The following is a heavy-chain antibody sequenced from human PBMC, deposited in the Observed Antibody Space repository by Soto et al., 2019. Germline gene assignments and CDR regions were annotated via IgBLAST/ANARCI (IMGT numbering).Heavy chain of an antibody. J-gene: IGHJ6*02. Sequence: EVQLVESGGGLVQPGGSLRLSCAASGFTFSSYWMHWVLQAPGKGLVWVSRINSDGSSTSYADSVKGRFTISRDNAKNTLYLQMNSLRAEDTAVYYCAREVYDFWSGYYMYYYGMDVWGQGTTVTVSS. CDR3: AREVYDFWSGYYMYYYGMDV. V-gene: IGHV3-74*01. CDR1: GFTFSSYW. D-gene: IGHD3-3*01. CDR2: INSDGSST.